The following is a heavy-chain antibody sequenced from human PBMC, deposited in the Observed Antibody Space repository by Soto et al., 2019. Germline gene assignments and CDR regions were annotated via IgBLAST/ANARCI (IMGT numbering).Heavy chain of an antibody. CDR2: ISYDGNNK. CDR3: ARDLPYYYGSGGGYYHGMDV. D-gene: IGHD3-10*01. V-gene: IGHV3-30*03. CDR1: GFIFSDFG. J-gene: IGHJ6*02. Sequence: GGSLRLSCEASGFIFSDFGMHWVRQAPGKGLEWVAVISYDGNNKYYAQSVKGRFTISRDNSKNTLFLNMDSLRAEDTAVYYCARDLPYYYGSGGGYYHGMDVWGQGTTVTVSS.